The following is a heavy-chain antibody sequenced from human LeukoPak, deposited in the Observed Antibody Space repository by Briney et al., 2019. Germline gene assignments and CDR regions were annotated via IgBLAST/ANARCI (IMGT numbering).Heavy chain of an antibody. Sequence: GGSLRLSCAASGFTFTNAWMHWVRQAPGKGLEWIGFIRSSIYGGTPKSAASVKGRFIFSRDDSKSVAYLRMNSLKTEDTAVYYCSREWGNGNDLRPDYWGQGTLVTVSS. J-gene: IGHJ4*02. D-gene: IGHD1-1*01. CDR2: IRSSIYGGTP. V-gene: IGHV3-49*04. CDR3: SREWGNGNDLRPDY. CDR1: GFTFTNAW.